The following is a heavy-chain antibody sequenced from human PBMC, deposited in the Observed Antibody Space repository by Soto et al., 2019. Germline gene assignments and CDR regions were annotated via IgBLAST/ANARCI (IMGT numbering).Heavy chain of an antibody. D-gene: IGHD1-1*01. CDR2: LIPIFGAA. Sequence: QVQLVQSGAEVRKPGSSVKVSCKISGGTFTNYVISWLRQAPGQGLEWMGGLIPIFGAANLAQKFQGRVTITADESTSTSHIELSNLTFEDTAVYLWARGRTSPNFDPWGQGTLVTVSS. J-gene: IGHJ5*02. CDR3: ARGRTSPNFDP. CDR1: GGTFTNYV. V-gene: IGHV1-69*01.